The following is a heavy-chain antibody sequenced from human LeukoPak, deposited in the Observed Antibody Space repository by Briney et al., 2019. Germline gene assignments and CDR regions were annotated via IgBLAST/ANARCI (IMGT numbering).Heavy chain of an antibody. D-gene: IGHD6-6*01. CDR3: ARVVVSSSSDYFDY. CDR1: GFTLSDYA. J-gene: IGHJ4*02. CDR2: TSYDESNK. V-gene: IGHV3-30*04. Sequence: GKSLRLSCSASGFTLSDYAMHWVRQAPGKGLEWVAVTSYDESNKYYADSVKGRFTISRDNSKKTLYLQMNSLRDEDTAIYYCARVVVSSSSDYFDYWGQGTLVIVSS.